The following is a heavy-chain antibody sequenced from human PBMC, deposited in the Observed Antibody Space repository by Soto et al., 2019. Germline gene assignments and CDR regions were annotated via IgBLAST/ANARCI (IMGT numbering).Heavy chain of an antibody. CDR2: IKQDGSEK. CDR3: VRDRSGSYLEGFDY. CDR1: GFTFSSFW. D-gene: IGHD1-26*01. J-gene: IGHJ4*02. Sequence: EVQLVESGGGLVQLGGSRRLSCAASGFTFSSFWMTWVRQAPGKGLEWVANIKQDGSEKYYVDSVKGRFTISRDNARNSLFLEMKSPRSEDTAVYSCVRDRSGSYLEGFDYWGQGTLVTVSS. V-gene: IGHV3-7*01.